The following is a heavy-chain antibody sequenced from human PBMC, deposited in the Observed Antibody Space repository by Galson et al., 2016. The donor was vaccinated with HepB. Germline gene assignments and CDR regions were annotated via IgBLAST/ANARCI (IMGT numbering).Heavy chain of an antibody. Sequence: LRLSCAASGFTFSNYWMNWVRQAPGKGLEWVANIRPDGSQEHYVDSVTGRFTISRDNAKKSLFLQMNILRAEDTAVYYCARGLDATLGGGWHYGMDVWGQGTTVTVSS. J-gene: IGHJ6*02. CDR3: ARGLDATLGGGWHYGMDV. V-gene: IGHV3-7*01. CDR2: IRPDGSQE. D-gene: IGHD5-18*01. CDR1: GFTFSNYW.